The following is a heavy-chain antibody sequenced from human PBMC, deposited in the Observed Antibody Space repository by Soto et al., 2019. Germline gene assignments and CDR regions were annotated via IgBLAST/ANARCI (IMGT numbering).Heavy chain of an antibody. Sequence: ESLKISCTASGFCFMTSAMSCFRQAPVQVLEWVASISENGGSRGGTYYADSVKGRFAISRDNSKNTLYLQVDSLRGADSAVYYCASAKAVVIAALGIWGQGTLVTVSS. V-gene: IGHV3-23*01. CDR3: ASAKAVVIAALGI. J-gene: IGHJ3*02. CDR2: ISENGGSRGGT. CDR1: GFCFMTSA. D-gene: IGHD2-21*01.